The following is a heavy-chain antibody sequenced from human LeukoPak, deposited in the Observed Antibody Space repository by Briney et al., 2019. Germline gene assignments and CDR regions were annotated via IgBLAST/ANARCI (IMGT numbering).Heavy chain of an antibody. CDR3: AREWCSTSCYTDY. CDR2: IKQDGSEK. Sequence: GGSLRLSCAASGFTFSSYWMSWVRQAPGKGLEWVANIKQDGSEKYYVDSVKGRFTISRDNAKNSLYLQMNSLRAEDTAVYYCAREWCSTSCYTDYWGQGTLVTVSS. J-gene: IGHJ4*02. D-gene: IGHD2-2*02. CDR1: GFTFSSYW. V-gene: IGHV3-7*01.